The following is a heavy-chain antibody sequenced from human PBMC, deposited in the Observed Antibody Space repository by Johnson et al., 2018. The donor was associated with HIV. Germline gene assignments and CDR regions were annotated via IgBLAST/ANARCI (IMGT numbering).Heavy chain of an antibody. J-gene: IGHJ3*02. D-gene: IGHD1-14*01. CDR3: TTGTIWDGAITFDI. V-gene: IGHV3-15*01. CDR2: IKNKADGGTT. CDR1: GFTFSSYA. Sequence: VQLVESGGGLVQPGGSLRLSCAASGFTFSSYAMSWVRQAPGKGLEWAGHIKNKADGGTTEYAAPVKGRFTISRDDSKNMLYLQINSLKTEDTGLYYCTTGTIWDGAITFDIWGQGTMVTVSA.